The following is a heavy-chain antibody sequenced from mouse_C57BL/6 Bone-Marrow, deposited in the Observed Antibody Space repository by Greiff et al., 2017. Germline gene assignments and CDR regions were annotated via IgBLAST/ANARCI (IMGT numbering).Heavy chain of an antibody. CDR3: TTNYGYLYYAIDY. J-gene: IGHJ4*01. D-gene: IGHD2-2*01. V-gene: IGHV14-4*01. CDR1: GFNIKDDY. CDR2: IDPENGDT. Sequence: VQLQQSGAELVRPGASVKLSCTASGFNIKDDYMHWVKQRPEQGLEWIGWIDPENGDTEYASKFQGKATITADTSSNTAYLKLSSLTSEDTAVYYCTTNYGYLYYAIDYWGQGTSVTVSS.